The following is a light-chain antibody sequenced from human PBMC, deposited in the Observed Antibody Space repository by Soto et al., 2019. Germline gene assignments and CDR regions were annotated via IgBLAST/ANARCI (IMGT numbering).Light chain of an antibody. CDR2: GAS. CDR1: QSISDY. Sequence: DIQMTQSPSSLSASVGDRVAITCRATQSISDYLNWYQQKPGKALKLLIYGASNLQSGVPSRFSGSGSGTDFTLTISGLQPEDLAIYYCQQSYSSPFTFGPGTKVDVK. CDR3: QQSYSSPFT. V-gene: IGKV1-39*01. J-gene: IGKJ3*01.